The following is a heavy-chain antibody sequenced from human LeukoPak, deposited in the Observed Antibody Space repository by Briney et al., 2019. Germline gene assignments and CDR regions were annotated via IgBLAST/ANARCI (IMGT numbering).Heavy chain of an antibody. Sequence: GGSLRLSCAGSGFTFSNYWMSWVRQAPGKGLEWVANIKQDGSEKYYVDSVKGRVTISRDNAKKSLYLQMNSLRAEDTAVYYCARGRGTYGSGMPGAFDFWGQGTMVTVSS. CDR3: ARGRGTYGSGMPGAFDF. CDR2: IKQDGSEK. V-gene: IGHV3-7*01. CDR1: GFTFSNYW. J-gene: IGHJ3*01. D-gene: IGHD3-10*01.